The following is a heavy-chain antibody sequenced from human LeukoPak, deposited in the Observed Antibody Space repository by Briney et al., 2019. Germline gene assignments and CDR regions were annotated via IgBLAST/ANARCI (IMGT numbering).Heavy chain of an antibody. CDR3: ARQALSGEPI. Sequence: SETLSLTCTVSGGTIRGSNYFWGWIRQPPGKGLEWIGTIYYSGSTYYSPSLKSRVTISVDTTKNQFALKLSSVTAADTAVYYCARQALSGEPIWGQGTMVTVSS. J-gene: IGHJ3*02. CDR2: IYYSGST. D-gene: IGHD1-14*01. V-gene: IGHV4-39*01. CDR1: GGTIRGSNYF.